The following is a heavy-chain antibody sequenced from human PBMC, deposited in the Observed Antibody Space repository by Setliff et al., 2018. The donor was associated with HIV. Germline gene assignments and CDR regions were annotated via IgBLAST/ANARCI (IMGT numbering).Heavy chain of an antibody. CDR1: GVSISSSSYF. CDR3: ARHPGHYNILTGYRYYYIDV. CDR2: IYFSGST. V-gene: IGHV4-39*01. Sequence: SETLSLTCAVSGVSISSSSYFWGWIRRPPGTGLDWIGSIYFSGSTYYNPSLESRVTISMDTSKNQFSLKLTSVTAADTAVYYCARHPGHYNILTGYRYYYIDVWGKGTKVTVS. D-gene: IGHD3-9*01. J-gene: IGHJ6*03.